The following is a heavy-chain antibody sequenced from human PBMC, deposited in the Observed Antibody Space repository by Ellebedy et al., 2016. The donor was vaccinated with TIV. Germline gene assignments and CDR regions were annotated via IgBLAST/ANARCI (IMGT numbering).Heavy chain of an antibody. CDR1: GFTFGDYN. V-gene: IGHV3-43*01. D-gene: IGHD6-13*01. CDR3: AKDAPNGSIDN. Sequence: GESLKISXAASGFTFGDYNMHWVRQPPGEGLESVCIISWDGSSSRCADSVKGRFTISRDNREKSLFLQMHSLRTEDTALYYCAKDAPNGSIDNWGQGTLVTVSS. J-gene: IGHJ4*02. CDR2: ISWDGSSS.